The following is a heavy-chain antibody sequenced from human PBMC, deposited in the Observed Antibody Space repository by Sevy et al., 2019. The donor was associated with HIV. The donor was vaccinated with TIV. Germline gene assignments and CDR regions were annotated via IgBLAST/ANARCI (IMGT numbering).Heavy chain of an antibody. V-gene: IGHV3-9*01. CDR2: ISWTSRNI. D-gene: IGHD2-21*01. CDR3: AKDINRGCDGVNCYSYYYYFDGLDL. CDR1: GFPFNDHA. Sequence: GGSLRLSCAASGFPFNDHAMHWVRQVPGKGLEWVSGISWTSRNIGYADSVKGRFTISRDNARHFVYLEMNSLRPEDTVFYYCAKDINRGCDGVNCYSYYYYFDGLDLWGQGTTVTVSS. J-gene: IGHJ6*01.